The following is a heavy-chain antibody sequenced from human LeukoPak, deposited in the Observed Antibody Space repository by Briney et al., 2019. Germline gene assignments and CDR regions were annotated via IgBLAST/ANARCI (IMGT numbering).Heavy chain of an antibody. Sequence: PGGSLRLSCAASGFAFSSYAMSWVRQAPGKGLEWVSVISGSGSSTYYADPVKGRFTISRDNSKNTLYLQMNSLRVEDTAVYYCAKEGLYDFWSGYSGFYGMDVWGQGTTVTVSS. CDR3: AKEGLYDFWSGYSGFYGMDV. CDR2: ISGSGSST. CDR1: GFAFSSYA. D-gene: IGHD3-3*01. J-gene: IGHJ6*02. V-gene: IGHV3-23*01.